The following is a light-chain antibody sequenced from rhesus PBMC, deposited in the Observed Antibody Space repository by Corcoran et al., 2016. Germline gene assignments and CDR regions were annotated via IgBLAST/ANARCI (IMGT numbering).Light chain of an antibody. V-gene: IGKV1-94*01. J-gene: IGKJ1*01. Sequence: DIQMTQSPSSLSASLGDRVTVTCRASQGINKELSWYQQRPRKAPTLLIYAASRWQTGVPSRFSGRGSVTDYTLTLSRLQPEVVAPYYCLQDSNIPWTFGLGTKVEIE. CDR3: LQDSNIPWT. CDR2: AAS. CDR1: QGINKE.